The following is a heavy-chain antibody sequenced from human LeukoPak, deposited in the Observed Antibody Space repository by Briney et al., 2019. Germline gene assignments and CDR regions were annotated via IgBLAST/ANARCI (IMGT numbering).Heavy chain of an antibody. Sequence: GSSVKVSCKASGGTFSSYAISWVRQAPGQVLEWMGRIIPILGIANYAQRFQGRVTITADKSTSTAYMELSSLRSEDTAVYYCARDGIVATYSDYWGQGTLVTVSS. J-gene: IGHJ4*02. D-gene: IGHD5-12*01. CDR3: ARDGIVATYSDY. V-gene: IGHV1-69*04. CDR2: IIPILGIA. CDR1: GGTFSSYA.